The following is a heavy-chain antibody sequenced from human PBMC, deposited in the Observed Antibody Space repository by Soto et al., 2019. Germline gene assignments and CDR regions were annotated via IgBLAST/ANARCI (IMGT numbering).Heavy chain of an antibody. CDR3: ARVRHIQLWLRRDYYGMDV. CDR2: INPSGGST. V-gene: IGHV1-46*03. D-gene: IGHD5-18*01. Sequence: QVQLVQSGAEVKKPGASVKVSCKASGYTFTSYYMHWVRQAPGQGLEWMGIINPSGGSTSYAQKFQGRVTMTRDTYTSTVYMELSSLRSEDTAVYYCARVRHIQLWLRRDYYGMDVWGQGTTVTVSS. J-gene: IGHJ6*02. CDR1: GYTFTSYY.